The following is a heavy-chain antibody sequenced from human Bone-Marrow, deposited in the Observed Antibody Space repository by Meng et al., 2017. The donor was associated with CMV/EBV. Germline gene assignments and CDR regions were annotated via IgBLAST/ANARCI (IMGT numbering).Heavy chain of an antibody. CDR2: TYYRSKWYN. J-gene: IGHJ6*02. CDR1: GDSVSSNSAA. V-gene: IGHV6-1*01. Sequence: SQTLSLTCAISGDSVSSNSAAWNWIRQSPSRGLEWLGGTYYRSKWYNDYAVSVKSRITINPDTSKNQFSLQLNSVTPEDTAVYYCARELPHPTYYYYGMDVWGQGTTVTVSS. CDR3: ARELPHPTYYYYGMDV. D-gene: IGHD1-26*01.